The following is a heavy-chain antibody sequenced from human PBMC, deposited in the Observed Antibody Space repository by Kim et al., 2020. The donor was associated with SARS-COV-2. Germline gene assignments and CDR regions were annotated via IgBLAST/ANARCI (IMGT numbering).Heavy chain of an antibody. J-gene: IGHJ4*02. D-gene: IGHD3-10*01. Sequence: GGSLRLSCAASGFTFSSYAMRWVRQAPGKGLEWVSAISGSGGSTYYADSVKGRFTISRDNSKNTLYLQMNSRRAEDTAVYYCAKEKDSKDYGSGRGYWGQGTLVTVSS. V-gene: IGHV3-23*01. CDR3: AKEKDSKDYGSGRGY. CDR1: GFTFSSYA. CDR2: ISGSGGST.